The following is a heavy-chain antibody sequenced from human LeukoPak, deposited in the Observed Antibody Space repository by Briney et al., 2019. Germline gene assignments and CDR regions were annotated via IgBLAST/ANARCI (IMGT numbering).Heavy chain of an antibody. J-gene: IGHJ5*02. V-gene: IGHV1-2*02. D-gene: IGHD2-15*01. CDR2: INPNSGAI. CDR3: ARGRAVAALFWFDP. Sequence: ASVKVSCKTSGYTFAAYYIHWVRQAPGQGLEWMGWINPNSGAINYAQKFQGRVTMTRDTSISTAYMELSSLRSDDTAVYYCARGRAVAALFWFDPWGQGTQVTVSS. CDR1: GYTFAAYY.